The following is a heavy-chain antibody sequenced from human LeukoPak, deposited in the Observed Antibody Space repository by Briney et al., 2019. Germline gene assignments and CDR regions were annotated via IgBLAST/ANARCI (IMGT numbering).Heavy chain of an antibody. Sequence: PGGSLRLSCAASGFTFSSYWMSWVRQAPGKGLEWVANIKEDGSDKKYVDSVKGRLTISRDNAENSLYLQMNSLRAEDTAVYYCAKGTTVTTFDYWGQGTLVTVSS. CDR2: IKEDGSDK. CDR1: GFTFSSYW. V-gene: IGHV3-7*05. D-gene: IGHD4-17*01. CDR3: AKGTTVTTFDY. J-gene: IGHJ4*02.